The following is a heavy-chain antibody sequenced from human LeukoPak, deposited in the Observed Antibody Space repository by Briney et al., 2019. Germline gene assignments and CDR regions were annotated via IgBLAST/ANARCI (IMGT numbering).Heavy chain of an antibody. V-gene: IGHV3-23*01. CDR2: ISGSGGST. Sequence: GSLRLSCSASGXTFSIYARSWVRQAPGKGLEWVSGISGSGGSTYYADSVKGRFTISRDNSKNTLNLQMNSLGAEDTAVYYCAKAHSSSWYIFDYWGQGILVTVSS. CDR3: AKAHSSSWYIFDY. D-gene: IGHD6-13*01. J-gene: IGHJ4*02. CDR1: GXTFSIYA.